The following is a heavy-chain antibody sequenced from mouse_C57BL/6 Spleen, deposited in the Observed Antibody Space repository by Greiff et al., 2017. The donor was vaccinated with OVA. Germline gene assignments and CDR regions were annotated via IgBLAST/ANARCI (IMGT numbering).Heavy chain of an antibody. D-gene: IGHD1-1*01. CDR1: GFSLTSYG. V-gene: IGHV2-6-1*01. J-gene: IGHJ4*01. CDR3: ARHETTVEAMDY. Sequence: VMLVESGPGLVAPSQSLSITCTVSGFSLTSYGVHWVRQPPGKGLEWLVVIWSDGSTTYNSALKSRLSISKDNSKSQVFLKMNSLQTDDAAMYYCARHETTVEAMDYWGQGTSVTVSS. CDR2: IWSDGST.